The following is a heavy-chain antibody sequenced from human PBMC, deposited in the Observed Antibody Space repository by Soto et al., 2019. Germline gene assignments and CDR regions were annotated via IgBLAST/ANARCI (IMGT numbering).Heavy chain of an antibody. CDR1: GGSINSGDYY. Sequence: QVQLQESGPGLVKPSQTLSLTCTVSGGSINSGDYYWSWIRQPPGKGLEWIGYIYYSATTYYNPSLKRRVTISGDTSKNQFSLSLNSVTAAETAVYYCARGLGGGSLGYYFDYWGQGTLVTVSS. V-gene: IGHV4-30-4*01. D-gene: IGHD3-16*01. CDR2: IYYSATT. CDR3: ARGLGGGSLGYYFDY. J-gene: IGHJ4*02.